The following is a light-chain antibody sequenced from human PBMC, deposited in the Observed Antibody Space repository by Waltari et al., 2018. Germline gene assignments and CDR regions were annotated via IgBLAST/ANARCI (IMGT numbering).Light chain of an antibody. CDR1: SSDVDI. J-gene: IGLJ2*01. Sequence: QSALTQPASVSGSPGQSITISCPGTSSDVDIVSWYLQHPGKAPKLLIYEGAKRPSGVSDRFSGSKSGTTASLTISGLRPEDEAEYFCSSYAGSVVVFGGGTKVIVL. V-gene: IGLV2-23*01. CDR2: EGA. CDR3: SSYAGSVVV.